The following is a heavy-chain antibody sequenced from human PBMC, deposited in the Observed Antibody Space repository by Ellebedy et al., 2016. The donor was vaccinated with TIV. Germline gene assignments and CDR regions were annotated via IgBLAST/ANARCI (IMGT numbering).Heavy chain of an antibody. CDR1: GFTFSSYS. D-gene: IGHD3-22*01. V-gene: IGHV3-21*04. Sequence: GESLKISCAASGFTFSSYSMNWVRQAPGKGLEWVSSISSSSSYIYYADSVKGRFTISRDNAKNSLYLQMNSLRAEDTAVYYCARGGTTDSSGYYRFDYWGQGTLVTVSS. CDR2: ISSSSSYI. CDR3: ARGGTTDSSGYYRFDY. J-gene: IGHJ4*02.